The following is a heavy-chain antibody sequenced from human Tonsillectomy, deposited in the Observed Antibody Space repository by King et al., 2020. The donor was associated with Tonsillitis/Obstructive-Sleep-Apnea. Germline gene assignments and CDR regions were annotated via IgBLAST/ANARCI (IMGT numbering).Heavy chain of an antibody. CDR1: GFTFDDYG. Sequence: VQLVQSGGGVVRPGGSLRISCAASGFTFDDYGMSWFRQAPGKGLEWVVGINWNGGSNRYAESVKGRFTLTRDKAQNSLYLQMNSLRAGDTALYYCAREDVYGDSGYFHYDYMYVWGKGTTVTVSS. CDR3: AREDVYGDSGYFHYDYMYV. CDR2: INWNGGSN. V-gene: IGHV3-20*04. D-gene: IGHD4-17*01. J-gene: IGHJ6*03.